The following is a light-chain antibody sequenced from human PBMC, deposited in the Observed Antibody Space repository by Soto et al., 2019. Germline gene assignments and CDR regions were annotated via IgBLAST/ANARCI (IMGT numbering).Light chain of an antibody. V-gene: IGKV1-5*03. CDR2: KAS. Sequence: DIQMTQSPSTLSASVGDRVTITCRASQSISSWLAWYQQKPGKAPKLLIYKASSLESGVPSRFSGSVSGTEFTLTISSLQPDDFATYYCQQYNSDPSFGGGTKVEIK. J-gene: IGKJ4*01. CDR1: QSISSW. CDR3: QQYNSDPS.